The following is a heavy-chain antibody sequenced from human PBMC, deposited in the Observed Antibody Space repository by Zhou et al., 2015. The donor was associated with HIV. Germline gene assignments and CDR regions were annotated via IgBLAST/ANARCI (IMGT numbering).Heavy chain of an antibody. CDR3: ARGPQTSSFDY. Sequence: QVQLVQSGAEVKKSGASVKVSCKTSGYIFTDYYIHWVRQAPGQGLECMGWINPNSGVSNYAQKFQGRVTMTSDTSMNTAFMDLSRLGSDDTAIYYCARGPQTSSFDYWGQGTLVTVSS. CDR1: GYIFTDYY. CDR2: INPNSGVS. V-gene: IGHV1-2*02. J-gene: IGHJ4*02.